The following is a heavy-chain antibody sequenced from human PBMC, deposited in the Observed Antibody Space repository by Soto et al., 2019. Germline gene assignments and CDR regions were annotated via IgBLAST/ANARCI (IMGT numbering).Heavy chain of an antibody. Sequence: GGSLILSGAASGFTFSSYSVYWVRQASAKGLEWVSSISSSSSYIYYADSVKGRFTISRDNAKNSLYLQMNSLRAEDTAVYYCARAPSAYSSSWGAGYYYGMDVWGQGTTVTVSS. J-gene: IGHJ6*02. CDR3: ARAPSAYSSSWGAGYYYGMDV. V-gene: IGHV3-21*01. CDR2: ISSSSSYI. CDR1: GFTFSSYS. D-gene: IGHD6-13*01.